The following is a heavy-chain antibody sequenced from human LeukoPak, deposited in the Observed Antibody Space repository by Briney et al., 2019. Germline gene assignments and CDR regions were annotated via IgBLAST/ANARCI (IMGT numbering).Heavy chain of an antibody. CDR3: ARSPRRRQWLSIWFDP. V-gene: IGHV4-39*07. CDR1: GGSISSSSYY. Sequence: PSETLSPTCTVSGGSISSSSYYWGWIRQPPGKGLEWIGSIYYSGSTYYNPSLKSRVTISVDTSKNQFSLKLSSVTAADTAVYYCARSPRRRQWLSIWFDPWGQGTLVTVSS. CDR2: IYYSGST. D-gene: IGHD6-19*01. J-gene: IGHJ5*02.